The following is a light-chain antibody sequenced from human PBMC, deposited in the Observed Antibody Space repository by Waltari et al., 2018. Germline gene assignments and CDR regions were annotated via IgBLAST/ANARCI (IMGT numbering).Light chain of an antibody. CDR3: QQYYSAPWT. Sequence: DIVMTQSPDSLAVSLVERATINCKSSQSVLYTSNNKNYLACYQQKPGQPPKLLIYWASTRDSGVPDRFSGSGSGTDFTLTISSLQDDDVAVYYCQQYYSAPWTFGQGTKVEIK. CDR2: WAS. V-gene: IGKV4-1*01. J-gene: IGKJ1*01. CDR1: QSVLYTSNNKNY.